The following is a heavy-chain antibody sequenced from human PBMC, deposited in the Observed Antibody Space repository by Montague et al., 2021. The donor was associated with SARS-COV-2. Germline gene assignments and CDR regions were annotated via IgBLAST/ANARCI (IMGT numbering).Heavy chain of an antibody. CDR1: GGSISSYY. J-gene: IGHJ6*02. CDR2: IYYTGST. D-gene: IGHD3-10*01. V-gene: IGHV4-59*13. CDR3: ARGHYYGRKDYYYGVDV. Sequence: SETLSLTCTVSGGSISSYYWTWIRQPPGKGLEWIGYIYYTGSTNYNPSLESRVTISLDTSKNQFSLKLSSVTAADTAVYYCARGHYYGRKDYYYGVDVWGRGTTGTVPS.